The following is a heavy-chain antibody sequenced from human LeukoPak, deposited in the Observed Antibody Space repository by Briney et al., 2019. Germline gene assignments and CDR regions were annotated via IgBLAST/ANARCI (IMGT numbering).Heavy chain of an antibody. CDR3: ARDYYDSSGYLSQYYYYYYMDV. J-gene: IGHJ6*03. Sequence: GASVKVSCKASGYTFTGYYMHWVRQAPGQGLEWMGWINPNSGGTNYAQKFQGRVTMTRDMSTSTVYMELSSLRSEDTAVYYCARDYYDSSGYLSQYYYYYYMDVWGKGTTVTVSS. D-gene: IGHD3-22*01. V-gene: IGHV1-2*02. CDR2: INPNSGGT. CDR1: GYTFTGYY.